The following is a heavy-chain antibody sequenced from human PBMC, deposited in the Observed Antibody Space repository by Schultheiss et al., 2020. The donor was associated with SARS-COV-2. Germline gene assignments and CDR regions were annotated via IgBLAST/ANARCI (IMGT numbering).Heavy chain of an antibody. J-gene: IGHJ4*02. Sequence: SETLSLTCTVSGGSISRYYWSWIRQPPGKGLEWIGSIYYSGSTYYNPSLKSRVTISVDTSKNQFSLKLSSVTAADTAVYYCASEISPYSGSYYYFDYWGQGTLVTVSS. CDR2: IYYSGST. D-gene: IGHD1-26*01. CDR1: GGSISRYY. CDR3: ASEISPYSGSYYYFDY. V-gene: IGHV4-59*12.